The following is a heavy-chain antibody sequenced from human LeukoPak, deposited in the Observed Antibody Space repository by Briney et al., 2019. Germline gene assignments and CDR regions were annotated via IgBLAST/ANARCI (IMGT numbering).Heavy chain of an antibody. V-gene: IGHV3-23*01. Sequence: GGTLRLSCAASGFSFRTYGMSWVRQAPGKRLEWVSGISGSGDNTHNADFVKGRFTISRDNSKNTLYLQMNSLRAEDTAVYYCAKIAETSGIYGQGYDYWGQGTLVTVSS. CDR1: GFSFRTYG. J-gene: IGHJ4*02. CDR2: ISGSGDNT. CDR3: AKIAETSGIYGQGYDY. D-gene: IGHD1-26*01.